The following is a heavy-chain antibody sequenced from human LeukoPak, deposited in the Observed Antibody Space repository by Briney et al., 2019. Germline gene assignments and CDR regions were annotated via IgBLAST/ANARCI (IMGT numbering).Heavy chain of an antibody. CDR3: AGVGYDFWSGKRYYFDY. J-gene: IGHJ4*02. Sequence: SETLSLTCTVSGGSISSYYWSWIRQPPGKGLEWIGYIYYSGSTNYNPSLKSRVTISVDTSKNQFSLKLSSVTAADTAVYYCAGVGYDFWSGKRYYFDYWGQGTLVTVSS. CDR1: GGSISSYY. V-gene: IGHV4-59*01. CDR2: IYYSGST. D-gene: IGHD3-3*01.